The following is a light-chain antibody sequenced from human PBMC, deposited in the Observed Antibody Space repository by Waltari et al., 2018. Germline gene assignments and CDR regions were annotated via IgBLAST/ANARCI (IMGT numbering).Light chain of an antibody. V-gene: IGLV2-14*01. CDR1: SSDVGAYHF. CDR3: SSHTTSDSLV. Sequence: QYALTQPAPVSGSPGQSITISCTGTSSDVGAYHFVSWYQQHPGKVPQLMIYEVTKRPSGVSNLFSGSKSGNTASLTISGLQPEDEADYYCSSHTTSDSLVFGTGTKVTVL. J-gene: IGLJ1*01. CDR2: EVT.